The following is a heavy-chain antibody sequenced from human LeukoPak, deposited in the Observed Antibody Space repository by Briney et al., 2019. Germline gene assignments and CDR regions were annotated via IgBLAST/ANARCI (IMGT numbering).Heavy chain of an antibody. J-gene: IGHJ4*02. CDR1: GFTFSSYA. CDR2: ISYDGSNK. D-gene: IGHD6-19*01. CDR3: VRVVAGKEAY. Sequence: GSLRLSCAASGFTFSSYAMHWVRQAPGKGLEWVAVISYDGSNKYYGDSVKGRFTISRDNSKNTLYLQMSRLRAEDTAVYYCVRVVAGKEAYWGQGILVTVSS. V-gene: IGHV3-30-3*01.